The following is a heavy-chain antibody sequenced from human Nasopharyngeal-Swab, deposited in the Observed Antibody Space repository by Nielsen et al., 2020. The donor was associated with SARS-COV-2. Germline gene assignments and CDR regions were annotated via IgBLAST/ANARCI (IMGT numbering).Heavy chain of an antibody. CDR2: IYYSGST. Sequence: SETLSLTCTVSGGSISSGGYYWSWIRQHPGKGLEWIGYIYYSGSTYYNPSLKSRVTISLDTSKNQFSLKLSSVTAADTAVYYCARGRLRRYYDYVWGSYRSDVFDIWGQGTMVTVSS. D-gene: IGHD3-16*02. CDR3: ARGRLRRYYDYVWGSYRSDVFDI. CDR1: GGSISSGGYY. V-gene: IGHV4-31*03. J-gene: IGHJ3*02.